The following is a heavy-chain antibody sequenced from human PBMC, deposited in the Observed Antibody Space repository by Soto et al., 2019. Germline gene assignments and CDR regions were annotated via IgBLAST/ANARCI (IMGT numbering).Heavy chain of an antibody. D-gene: IGHD3-10*01. V-gene: IGHV2-5*02. J-gene: IGHJ4*02. CDR2: IYWDDDK. CDR3: AHRGDSGSGSYCFDY. Sequence: QITLKESGPTLVKPTQTLTLTCSFSGFSLSTSGVGVGWIRQPPGKALEWLALIYWDDDKRYSPSLKSRLTISKDTSKTQVVLTMTNMDPVDTATYYCAHRGDSGSGSYCFDYWGQGTLVTVSS. CDR1: GFSLSTSGVG.